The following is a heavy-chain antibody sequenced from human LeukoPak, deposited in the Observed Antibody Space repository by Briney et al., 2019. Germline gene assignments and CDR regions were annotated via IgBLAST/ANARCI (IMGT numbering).Heavy chain of an antibody. J-gene: IGHJ4*02. CDR1: GYTFTSYA. CDR2: SNAGNGNT. Sequence: GASAKVSCKASGYTFTSYAMHWVRQAPGQRLEWMGWSNAGNGNTKYSQEFQGRVTITRDTSASTAYMELSSLRSEDMAVYYCARGSLAPDDPYDFDYWGQGTLVTVSS. CDR3: ARGSLAPDDPYDFDY. V-gene: IGHV1-3*02. D-gene: IGHD3-3*01.